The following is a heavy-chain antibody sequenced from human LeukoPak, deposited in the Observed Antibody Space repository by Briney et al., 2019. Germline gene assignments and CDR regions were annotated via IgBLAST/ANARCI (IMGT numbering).Heavy chain of an antibody. CDR3: ARGGYDSSGYDY. CDR1: GFTFSSYA. V-gene: IGHV3-64*01. D-gene: IGHD3-22*01. CDR2: ISSNGGST. J-gene: IGHJ4*02. Sequence: GGSLRLSCAASGFTFSSYAMHWVRQAPGKGLEYVSAISSNGGSTYYANSVKGRFTISRDNSENTLYLQMGSLRAEDMAVYYCARGGYDSSGYDYWGQGTLVTVSS.